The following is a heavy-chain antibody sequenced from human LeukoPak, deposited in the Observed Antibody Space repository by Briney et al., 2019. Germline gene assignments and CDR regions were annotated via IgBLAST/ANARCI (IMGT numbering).Heavy chain of an antibody. Sequence: ASVKVSCKASGGTFSSYAISWVRQAPGQGLEWMGWINTHTGITKYAKNFQDRVTMTRDTSVNTAYMELQRLTSDDTAVYYCARPTISRWRCRHWGQGTLVTVSS. J-gene: IGHJ4*02. D-gene: IGHD1-1*01. CDR3: ARPTISRWRCRH. CDR1: GGTFSSYA. V-gene: IGHV1-18*01. CDR2: INTHTGIT.